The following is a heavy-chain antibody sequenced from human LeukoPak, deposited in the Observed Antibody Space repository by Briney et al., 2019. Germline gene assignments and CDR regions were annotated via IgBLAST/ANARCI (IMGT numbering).Heavy chain of an antibody. CDR1: GFTFSSYS. D-gene: IGHD6-19*01. CDR2: ISSSSSTI. CDR3: AKNRGWPTTDY. J-gene: IGHJ4*02. Sequence: PGGSLRLSCAASGFTFSSYSMNWVRQAPGKGLERVSYISSSSSTIYYADSVKGQFTISRDNAKNSLYLQMNSLRAEDTAVYYCAKNRGWPTTDYWGQGTLVTVSS. V-gene: IGHV3-48*01.